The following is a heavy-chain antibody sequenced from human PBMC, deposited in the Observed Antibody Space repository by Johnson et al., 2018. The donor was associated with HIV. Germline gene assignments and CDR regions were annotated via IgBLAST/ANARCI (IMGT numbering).Heavy chain of an antibody. CDR3: ARRSDYFSHDAFEI. Sequence: QVQLVESGGGLVKPGGSLRLSCAASGFTLSDYYMSWIRQAPGKGLEWLSYISSSGSLTYYADSVEGRFTISRDSAKNSLYLQMNSLRAEDTSVYYCARRSDYFSHDAFEIWGQGTMVTVYS. V-gene: IGHV3-11*04. CDR2: ISSSGSLT. CDR1: GFTLSDYY. J-gene: IGHJ3*02. D-gene: IGHD3-22*01.